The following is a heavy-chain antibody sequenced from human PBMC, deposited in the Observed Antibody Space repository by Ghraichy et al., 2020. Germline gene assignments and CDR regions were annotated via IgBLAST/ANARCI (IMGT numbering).Heavy chain of an antibody. CDR1: GGSISSSY. Sequence: SETLSLTCTVSGGSISSSYWSWIRQPAGKGLEWIGRIYSSGSTNYNPSLKSRVTMSVDTSKNQFSLKLSSVTAADTAVYYCARTVNVGHTIIWFDPWGQGTLVTVSS. D-gene: IGHD3-10*01. V-gene: IGHV4-4*07. J-gene: IGHJ5*02. CDR3: ARTVNVGHTIIWFDP. CDR2: IYSSGST.